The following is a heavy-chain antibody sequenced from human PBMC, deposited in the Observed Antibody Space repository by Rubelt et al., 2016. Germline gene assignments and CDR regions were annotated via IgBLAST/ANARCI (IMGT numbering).Heavy chain of an antibody. V-gene: IGHV3-53*01. Sequence: VRQAPGKGLEWVSVIYSGGSIYYADPVKGRFTISRDNAKNSLYLQMNSLRAEDTAVYYCARGGITMMVAANDAFDIWGQGTMVTVSS. D-gene: IGHD3-22*01. J-gene: IGHJ3*02. CDR3: ARGGITMMVAANDAFDI. CDR2: IYSGGSI.